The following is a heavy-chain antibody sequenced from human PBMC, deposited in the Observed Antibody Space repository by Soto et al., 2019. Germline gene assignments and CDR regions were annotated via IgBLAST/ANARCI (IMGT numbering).Heavy chain of an antibody. D-gene: IGHD3-22*01. J-gene: IGHJ6*02. CDR3: AREVIYYYDSSGYQPSYGMDV. CDR1: GFTFSSYE. Sequence: PGGSLRLSCAASGFTFSSYEMNWVRQAPGKGLEWVSYISSSGSTIYYADSVKGRFTISRDNAKNSLYLQMNSLRAEDTAVYHCAREVIYYYDSSGYQPSYGMDVWGQGTTVTVSS. CDR2: ISSSGSTI. V-gene: IGHV3-48*03.